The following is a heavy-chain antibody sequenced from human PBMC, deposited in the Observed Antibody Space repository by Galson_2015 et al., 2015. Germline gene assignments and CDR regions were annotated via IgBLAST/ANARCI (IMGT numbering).Heavy chain of an antibody. J-gene: IGHJ6*02. D-gene: IGHD3-10*01. CDR3: ARDLPGVLLWFGELYYYYGMDV. CDR2: INPSGGST. CDR1: GYTFTSYY. Sequence: SVKVSCKASGYTFTSYYMHWVRQAPGQGLEWMGIINPSGGSTSYAQKFQGRVTMTRDTSTSTVYMELSSLRSEDTAVYYCARDLPGVLLWFGELYYYYGMDVWGQGTTVTVSS. V-gene: IGHV1-46*01.